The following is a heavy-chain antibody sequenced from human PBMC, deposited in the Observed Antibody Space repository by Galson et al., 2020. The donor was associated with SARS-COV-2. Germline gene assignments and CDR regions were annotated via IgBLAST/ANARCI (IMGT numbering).Heavy chain of an antibody. CDR3: ARREIQLWFFDY. J-gene: IGHJ4*02. D-gene: IGHD5-18*01. Sequence: ETSETLSLTCTVSGGSISSSSYYWGWIRQPPGKGLEWIGSIYYSGSTYYNPSLKSRVTISVDTSKNQLSLKLSSVTAADTAVYYCARREIQLWFFDYWGQGTLVTVSS. V-gene: IGHV4-39*01. CDR2: IYYSGST. CDR1: GGSISSSSYY.